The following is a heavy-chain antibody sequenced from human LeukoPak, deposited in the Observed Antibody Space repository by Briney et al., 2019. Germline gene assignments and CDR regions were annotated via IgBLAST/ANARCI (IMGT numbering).Heavy chain of an antibody. CDR1: GGSISSSSYY. V-gene: IGHV4-39*07. CDR3: ARAVDYYDSSVYFDY. Sequence: SETLSLTCTVSGGSISSSSYYWGWIRQPPGKGLEWLANIYYSGSTYYNPSLKSRVTVSVDTSKNQFSLKLSSVTAADTAVYYCARAVDYYDSSVYFDYWGQGTLVTVSS. J-gene: IGHJ4*02. D-gene: IGHD3-22*01. CDR2: IYYSGST.